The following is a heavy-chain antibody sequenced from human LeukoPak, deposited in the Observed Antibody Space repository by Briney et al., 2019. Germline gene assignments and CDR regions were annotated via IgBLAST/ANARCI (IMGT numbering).Heavy chain of an antibody. Sequence: SQTLSLTCTLSGGSISSRRYYWGWIRQPPGKGLEWIGRIYHSGSTYYNPSLKSRAPISVDTSKNQFSLKLSSVTAADTAVYYCAREASYGYFYYYYYYMDVWGKGTTVTVSS. D-gene: IGHD5-18*01. CDR3: AREASYGYFYYYYYYMDV. CDR2: IYHSGST. V-gene: IGHV4-39*07. J-gene: IGHJ6*03. CDR1: GGSISSRRYY.